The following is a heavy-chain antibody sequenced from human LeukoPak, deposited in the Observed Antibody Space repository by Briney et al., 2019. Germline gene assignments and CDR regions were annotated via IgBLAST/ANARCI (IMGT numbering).Heavy chain of an antibody. V-gene: IGHV3-21*01. J-gene: IGHJ6*03. D-gene: IGHD3-22*01. CDR3: ARAYDSSGYYPPYYYYMDV. CDR1: GFTFSSYA. CDR2: ISSSSSYI. Sequence: GGSLRPSCAASGFTFSSYAMSWVRQAPGEGLEWVTSISSSSSYIYYADSMKGRFTISRDNAKNSLYLQMNSLRAEDTAVYYCARAYDSSGYYPPYYYYMDVWGKGTTVTVSS.